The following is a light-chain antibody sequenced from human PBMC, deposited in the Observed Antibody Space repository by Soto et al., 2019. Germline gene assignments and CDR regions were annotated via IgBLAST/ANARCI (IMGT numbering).Light chain of an antibody. V-gene: IGKV1-39*01. CDR1: QSISSY. J-gene: IGKJ5*01. CDR3: QQSYSTPIT. Sequence: QMTQSPWSLSSSLENRVTITCRASQSISSYLNWYQQKPGKAHKLLIYAASSLQSGVPSRFSGSGSGTDFTLTISSLQPQDFATYYCQQSYSTPITFGQGTRLEIK. CDR2: AAS.